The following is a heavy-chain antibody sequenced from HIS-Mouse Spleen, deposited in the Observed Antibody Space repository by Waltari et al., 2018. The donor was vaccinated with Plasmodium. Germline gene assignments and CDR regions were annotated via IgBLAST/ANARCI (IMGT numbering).Heavy chain of an antibody. Sequence: QVQLQQWGAGLFKPSEPLSPTSAAYGGSFSGYSWSWIRQPPGKGLEWIGEINKSGSTNYNPSLKSRVTISVDTSKNQFSLKLSSVTAADTAVYYCARGRRMVVVTAPRGFFDYWGQGTLVTVSS. D-gene: IGHD2-21*02. CDR2: INKSGST. V-gene: IGHV4-34*01. CDR1: GGSFSGYS. J-gene: IGHJ4*02. CDR3: ARGRRMVVVTAPRGFFDY.